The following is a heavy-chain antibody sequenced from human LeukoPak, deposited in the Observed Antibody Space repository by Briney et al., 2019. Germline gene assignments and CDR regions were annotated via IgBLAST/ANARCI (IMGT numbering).Heavy chain of an antibody. CDR1: GGSISSYY. CDR3: ARDSLVRGSKTNRID. V-gene: IGHV4-59*12. CDR2: IYYSGST. Sequence: SETLSLTCSVSGGSISSYYWSWIRQPPGKGLEWIGYIYYSGSTNYNPSLKSRVTISVDTSKNQFSLKLSSVTAADTAVYYCARDSLVRGSKTNRIDWGQGTLVTVSS. J-gene: IGHJ4*02. D-gene: IGHD2-8*01.